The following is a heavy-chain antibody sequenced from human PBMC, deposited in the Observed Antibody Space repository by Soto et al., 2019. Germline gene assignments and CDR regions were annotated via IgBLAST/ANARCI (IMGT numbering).Heavy chain of an antibody. D-gene: IGHD3-9*01. V-gene: IGHV3-15*01. Sequence: GGSLRLSCAASGFTFSNAWMSWVRQAPGKGLEWVGRIKSKTDGGTTDYAEPVKGRFTISRDDSKNTLYLQMNSLKTEDTAVYYCTGIGYDILTGYYSYYYYGMDVWGQGTTVTVSS. J-gene: IGHJ6*02. CDR2: IKSKTDGGTT. CDR1: GFTFSNAW. CDR3: TGIGYDILTGYYSYYYYGMDV.